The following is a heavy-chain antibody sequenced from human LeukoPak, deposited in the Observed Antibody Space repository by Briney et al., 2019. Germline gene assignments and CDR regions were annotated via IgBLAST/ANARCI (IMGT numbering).Heavy chain of an antibody. Sequence: SVKVSCKASGGTFSSYAISWVRQAPGQGLEWMGGIIPIFGTANYAQKFQGRVTITADESTSTAYMELSSLRSDDTAVYYCARDSSSGPYYFDYWGQGTLVTVSS. CDR3: ARDSSSGPYYFDY. J-gene: IGHJ4*02. D-gene: IGHD6-19*01. CDR2: IIPIFGTA. CDR1: GGTFSSYA. V-gene: IGHV1-69*13.